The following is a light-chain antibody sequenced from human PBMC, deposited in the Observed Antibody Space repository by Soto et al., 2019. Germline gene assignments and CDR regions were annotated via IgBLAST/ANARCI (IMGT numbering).Light chain of an antibody. CDR3: QQYNNWPPWT. V-gene: IGKV3-15*01. J-gene: IGKJ1*01. CDR2: GAS. CDR1: QSVSSN. Sequence: IVMTQSPATLSVSPGERATLSCRASQSVSSNLAWYQQKPGQAPRLLIYGASTRATGIPARFSGSGSGTEFTLTISSLQSEDFVVYYCQQYNNWPPWTIGQGTKVDNK.